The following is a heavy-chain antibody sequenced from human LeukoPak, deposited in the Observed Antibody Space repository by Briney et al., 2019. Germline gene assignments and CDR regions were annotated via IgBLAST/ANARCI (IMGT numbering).Heavy chain of an antibody. J-gene: IGHJ6*02. Sequence: GGSLRLSCAASGFTFSSYTMHWVRQAPGKGLEWVAVISYDGSNRYYADSVKGRFTISSDNSKNTLYLQMNSLRAEDTAMYYCARDSPYSTSWYRDFYYGMDVWGQGTTVTVSS. CDR3: ARDSPYSTSWYRDFYYGMDV. CDR1: GFTFSSYT. CDR2: ISYDGSNR. D-gene: IGHD6-13*01. V-gene: IGHV3-30-3*01.